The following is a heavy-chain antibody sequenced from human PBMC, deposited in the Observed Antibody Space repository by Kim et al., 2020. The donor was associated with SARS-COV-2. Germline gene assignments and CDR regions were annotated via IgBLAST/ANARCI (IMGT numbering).Heavy chain of an antibody. D-gene: IGHD3-9*01. V-gene: IGHV3-53*01. CDR2: IHSSGST. CDR1: GFSVSNDF. CDR3: ARDPGLANGPDN. J-gene: IGHJ6*02. Sequence: GGSLRLSCVASGFSVSNDFMSWVRQAPGKGLEWVSVIHSSGSTFYTDYVKGRFTISRHNSETTLYLQMNSLRPEDTGVYYCARDPGLANGPDNCGQGTTVTVSS.